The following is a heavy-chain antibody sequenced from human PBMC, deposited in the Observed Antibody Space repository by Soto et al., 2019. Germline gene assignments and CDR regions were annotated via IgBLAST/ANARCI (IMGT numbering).Heavy chain of an antibody. CDR1: GFTFSSYW. CDR3: ARDQYYYDSSGYYYFDY. CDR2: INSDGSST. V-gene: IGHV3-74*01. D-gene: IGHD3-22*01. Sequence: PGGSLRLSCAASGFTFSSYWMHWVRQAPGKXLVWVSRINSDGSSTSYADSVKGRFTISRDNAKNTLYLQMNSLRAEDTAVYYCARDQYYYDSSGYYYFDYWGQGTLVTVSS. J-gene: IGHJ4*02.